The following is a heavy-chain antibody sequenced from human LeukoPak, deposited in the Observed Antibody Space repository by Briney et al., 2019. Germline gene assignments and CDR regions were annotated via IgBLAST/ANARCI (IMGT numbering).Heavy chain of an antibody. V-gene: IGHV3-30*02. J-gene: IGHJ4*02. CDR3: ARLREIPVFGVVTKSTSYFDY. Sequence: GGSLRLSCAASGFTFSSYGMDWVRQAPGKGLEWVAFIRCDGSNKYYADSVKGRVTISRDNSKTTLYLQMNSLRAEDTAVYYCARLREIPVFGVVTKSTSYFDYWGQGTLVTVSS. CDR1: GFTFSSYG. CDR2: IRCDGSNK. D-gene: IGHD3-3*01.